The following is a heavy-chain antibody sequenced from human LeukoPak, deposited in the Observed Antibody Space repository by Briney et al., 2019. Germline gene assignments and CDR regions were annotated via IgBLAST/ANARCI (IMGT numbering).Heavy chain of an antibody. J-gene: IGHJ6*03. V-gene: IGHV3-53*01. CDR2: IYAGGRT. CDR1: GFTFSSNY. CDR3: ARVHRYYYYMDV. Sequence: GGSLGLSCAASGFTFSSNYMSWVRQAPGKGLEWVSVIYAGGRTYYADSVKGRFTISRDNSKNTLYLEMNSLRAEDTAVYYCARVHRYYYYMDVGGKGTTVTVSS.